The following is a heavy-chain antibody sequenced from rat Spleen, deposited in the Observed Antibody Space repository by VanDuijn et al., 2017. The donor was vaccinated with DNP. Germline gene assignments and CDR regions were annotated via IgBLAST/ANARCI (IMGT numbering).Heavy chain of an antibody. CDR2: ISPSGGST. CDR3: IRRTVVTGAMDA. CDR1: GFTFNNYD. D-gene: IGHD1-1*01. V-gene: IGHV5-19*01. J-gene: IGHJ4*01. Sequence: EVQVVESGGGLVQPGRSLKLSCAASGFTFNNYDMAWVRQAPTKGLEWVASISPSGGSTYYRDSVKGRFTISRDNAQSTLDLQMNSLRSEDTATYYCIRRTVVTGAMDAWGQGTAVAVSS.